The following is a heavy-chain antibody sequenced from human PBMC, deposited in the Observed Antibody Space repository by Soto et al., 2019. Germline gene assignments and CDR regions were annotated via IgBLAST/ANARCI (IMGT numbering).Heavy chain of an antibody. Sequence: PGGSLRLSCTASGFTFSSYAMGWVRQAPGKGLEWVSGISGRGGSTHYADSVKGRFTISRDNSKNTLYLQMNSLRAEDTAVYYCAKDLAGPFDYWGQGTLVTVSS. CDR3: AKDLAGPFDY. V-gene: IGHV3-23*01. J-gene: IGHJ4*02. CDR1: GFTFSSYA. CDR2: ISGRGGST.